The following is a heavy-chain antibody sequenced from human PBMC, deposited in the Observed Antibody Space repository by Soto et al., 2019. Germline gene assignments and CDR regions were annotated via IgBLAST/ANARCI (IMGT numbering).Heavy chain of an antibody. V-gene: IGHV3-30-3*01. D-gene: IGHD2-2*01. CDR3: ARDQWGVVPAASATWFDP. CDR2: ISYDGSNK. Sequence: GGSLRLSCAASGFTFGSYATHWVRQAPGKGLEWVAVISYDGSNKYYADSVKGRFTISRDNSKNTLYLQMNSLRAEDTAVYYCARDQWGVVPAASATWFDPWGQGTLVTVSS. J-gene: IGHJ5*02. CDR1: GFTFGSYA.